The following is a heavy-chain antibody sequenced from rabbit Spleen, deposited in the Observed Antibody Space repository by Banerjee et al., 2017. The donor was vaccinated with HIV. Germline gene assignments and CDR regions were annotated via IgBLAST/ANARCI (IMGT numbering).Heavy chain of an antibody. J-gene: IGHJ4*01. Sequence: QSLEESGGDLVKPGASLTLTCTASGIDFSATYWICWVRQAPGKGLEWIACIYTPNVRTLYATWAKGRFTSSRTSSTTVDLKMTSLTAADTATYFCARDLVAVIGWNFNLWGPGTLVTVS. CDR3: ARDLVAVIGWNFNL. V-gene: IGHV1S40*01. CDR1: GIDFSATYW. CDR2: IYTPNVRT. D-gene: IGHD1-1*01.